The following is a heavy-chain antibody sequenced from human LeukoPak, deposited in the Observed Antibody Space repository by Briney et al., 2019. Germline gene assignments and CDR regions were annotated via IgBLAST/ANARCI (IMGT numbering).Heavy chain of an antibody. J-gene: IGHJ3*02. CDR1: GGSISSSSYS. CDR2: IYYSGST. D-gene: IGHD3-3*01. Sequence: PSETLSLTCTVSGGSISSSSYSWGWIRQPPGKGLEWIGSIYYSGSTYYNPSLKSRVTISVDTSKNQFSLKLSSVTAADTAVYYCARHRYDFWSGYYPDAFDIWGQGTMVTVSS. V-gene: IGHV4-39*01. CDR3: ARHRYDFWSGYYPDAFDI.